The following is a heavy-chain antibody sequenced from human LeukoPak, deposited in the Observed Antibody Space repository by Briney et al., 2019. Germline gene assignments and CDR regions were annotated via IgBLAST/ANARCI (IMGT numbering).Heavy chain of an antibody. D-gene: IGHD1-1*01. CDR2: IGTASDT. V-gene: IGHV3-13*01. Sequence: GGSLRLSCAASGFTFSSFDMHWVRQPTGQGPEWVSTIGTASDTYYPGSVEGRFTLSRDNAKNSLYLQMNSLTAGDTAVYYCARGPPRGKYYYMDVWGKGTTVTVSS. CDR1: GFTFSSFD. J-gene: IGHJ6*03. CDR3: ARGPPRGKYYYMDV.